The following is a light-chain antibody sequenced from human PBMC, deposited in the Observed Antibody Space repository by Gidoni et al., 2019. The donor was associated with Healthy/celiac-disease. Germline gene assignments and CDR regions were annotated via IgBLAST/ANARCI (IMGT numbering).Light chain of an antibody. CDR2: GAS. J-gene: IGKJ1*01. CDR3: QQYGSSPRT. CDR1: QSVSSSY. V-gene: IGKV3-20*01. Sequence: EIVLTQSPGTLSLSPGERATLYCRASQSVSSSYLDWYQQKPGQAPRLLIYGASSRATGIPDRFSGSGSGTDFTLTISRLEPEDFAVYYCQQYGSSPRTFGQGTKVEIK.